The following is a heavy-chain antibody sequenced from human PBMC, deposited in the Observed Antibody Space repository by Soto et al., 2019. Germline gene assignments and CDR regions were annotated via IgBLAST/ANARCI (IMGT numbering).Heavy chain of an antibody. V-gene: IGHV4-34*01. CDR1: GGSFSGYY. CDR2: INHSGSA. CDR3: ARPKGYVPNSRLHP. Sequence: QVQLQQWGAGLLKPSETLSLTCAVYGGSFSGYYWSWIRQPPGKGLEWIGEINHSGSANYNPSLESRPPIPGETSKNQFSLEGRPVTAADPAVYYWARPKGYVPNSRLHPWGQGTLVPVPS. J-gene: IGHJ5*02. D-gene: IGHD5-12*01.